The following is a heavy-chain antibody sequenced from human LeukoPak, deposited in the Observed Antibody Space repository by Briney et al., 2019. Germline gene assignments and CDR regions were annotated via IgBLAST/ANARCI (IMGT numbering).Heavy chain of an antibody. D-gene: IGHD5-18*01. J-gene: IGHJ4*02. CDR3: ARVLPLVDTAILTAPFDY. Sequence: SETLSLTCTVSGGSISSSNYYWGWIRQPPGKGLEWIGTMYYSGSAPYYNPSLESRVTISVDTPKNQFSLKLSSVTAADTAVYYCARVLPLVDTAILTAPFDYWGQGTLVTVSS. V-gene: IGHV4-39*07. CDR1: GGSISSSNYY. CDR2: MYYSGSAP.